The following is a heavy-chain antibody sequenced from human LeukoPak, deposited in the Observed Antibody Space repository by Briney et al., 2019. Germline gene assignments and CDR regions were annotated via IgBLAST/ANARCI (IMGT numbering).Heavy chain of an antibody. D-gene: IGHD4-17*01. V-gene: IGHV3-9*01. CDR1: GFTFDDYA. Sequence: GRSLRLSCAASGFTFDDYAMHWVRQAPGKGLEWVSGISWNSGSIGYADSVKGRFTISRDNAKNSLYLQMNSLRAEDTALYYRAKTYGDYGYYYGMDVWGQGTTVTVSS. J-gene: IGHJ6*02. CDR2: ISWNSGSI. CDR3: AKTYGDYGYYYGMDV.